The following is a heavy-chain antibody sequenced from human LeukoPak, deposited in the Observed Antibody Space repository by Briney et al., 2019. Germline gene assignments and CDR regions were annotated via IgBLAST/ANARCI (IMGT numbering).Heavy chain of an antibody. Sequence: PGGSLRLSCTASGFTFCDYAMSWFRQAPGKGLEWVGFIRSKAYGGTTEYPASVKGRFTISRDDSKSIAYLQMNSLKTEDTAVYYCTRGDYYDSSGYYPDYWGQGTLVTVSS. CDR1: GFTFCDYA. D-gene: IGHD3-22*01. CDR3: TRGDYYDSSGYYPDY. CDR2: IRSKAYGGTT. J-gene: IGHJ4*02. V-gene: IGHV3-49*03.